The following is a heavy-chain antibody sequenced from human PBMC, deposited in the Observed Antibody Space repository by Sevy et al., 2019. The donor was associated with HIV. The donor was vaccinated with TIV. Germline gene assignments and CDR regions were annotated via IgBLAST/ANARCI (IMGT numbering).Heavy chain of an antibody. CDR3: ARGQWEHAF. Sequence: SETLSLTCAAYGGSFSGYYWTWIRQPPGKGLEWIGEIMPGGITNYNPSPKSRVTISIDPSKNQFSLKVKSVTAADTAIYYCARGQWEHAFWGQGTQVTVSS. V-gene: IGHV4-34*01. D-gene: IGHD1-26*01. J-gene: IGHJ4*02. CDR2: IMPGGIT. CDR1: GGSFSGYY.